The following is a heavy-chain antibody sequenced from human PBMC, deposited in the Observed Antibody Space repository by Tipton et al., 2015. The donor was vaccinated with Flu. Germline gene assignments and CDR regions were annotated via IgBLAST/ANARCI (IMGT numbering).Heavy chain of an antibody. CDR1: GGSISSFY. CDR2: IYASGST. CDR3: ARGSGSGTYVIFDF. J-gene: IGHJ4*02. D-gene: IGHD3-10*01. V-gene: IGHV4-4*07. Sequence: GLVKPSETLSLTCTVSGGSISSFYWSWIRQPAGKGLEWIGRIYASGSTSYNPSLKSRVTMSVDTSKNQFSLRLNSVTAADTAVYYCARGSGSGTYVIFDFWGQGTLVTVSS.